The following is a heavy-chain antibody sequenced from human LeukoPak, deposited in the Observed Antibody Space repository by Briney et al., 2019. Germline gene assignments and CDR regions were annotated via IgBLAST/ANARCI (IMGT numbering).Heavy chain of an antibody. D-gene: IGHD3-10*01. CDR1: GYRFTSYW. V-gene: IGHV5-10-1*01. Sequence: PGASLQISCKGSGYRFTSYWISWGRRMPGKGLGGMGRIDPSDSYTSYSPSFQGHVTISVDKSMNTAYLQWSSLKASDTAMYYCARHRGFGESAFIYWGQGTLVTVSS. CDR3: ARHRGFGESAFIY. J-gene: IGHJ4*02. CDR2: IDPSDSYT.